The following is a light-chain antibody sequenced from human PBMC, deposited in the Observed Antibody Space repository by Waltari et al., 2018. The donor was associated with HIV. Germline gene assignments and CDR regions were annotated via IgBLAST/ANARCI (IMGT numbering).Light chain of an antibody. Sequence: EIVLTQSPATLSLSPGERATLSCRASQIVSGDYLAWYQQKPGQAPRLLIYGASTRATDVPVRFSGSRSGTLFTLTINRLEPEDFAMYYCQQYGSSPCTFGRGTNLDIK. CDR1: QIVSGDY. CDR2: GAS. J-gene: IGKJ2*02. V-gene: IGKV3-20*01. CDR3: QQYGSSPCT.